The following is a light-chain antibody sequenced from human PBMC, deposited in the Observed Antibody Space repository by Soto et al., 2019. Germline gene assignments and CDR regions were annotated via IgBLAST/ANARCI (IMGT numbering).Light chain of an antibody. Sequence: SYELTQPPSVSVSPGQTASITCSGDKLGDKYACWYQQKPGQSPVLVIYQDSKRPSGIPERFSGANSGNTATLTIGGTQAMDEADYYCQAWDSSPYVVFGRGTELSVL. CDR1: KLGDKY. J-gene: IGLJ2*01. CDR2: QDS. V-gene: IGLV3-1*01. CDR3: QAWDSSPYVV.